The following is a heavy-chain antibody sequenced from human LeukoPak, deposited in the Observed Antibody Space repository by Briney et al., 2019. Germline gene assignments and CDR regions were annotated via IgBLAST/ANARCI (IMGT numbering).Heavy chain of an antibody. J-gene: IGHJ5*02. D-gene: IGHD3-3*01. CDR3: AKGPITIFGVVIQRGFDP. CDR1: GFTFSSYA. Sequence: GGSLRLSCAASGFTFSSYAMSWVRQAPGKGLEWVSAIGGSGGSTYYAASVKGRFTISRDNSKNTLYLQMNSLRAEDTAVYYCAKGPITIFGVVIQRGFDPWGQGTLVTVSS. CDR2: IGGSGGST. V-gene: IGHV3-23*01.